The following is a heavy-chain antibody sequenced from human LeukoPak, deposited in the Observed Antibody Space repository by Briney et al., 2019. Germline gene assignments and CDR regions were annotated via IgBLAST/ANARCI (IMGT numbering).Heavy chain of an antibody. J-gene: IGHJ3*02. V-gene: IGHV4-59*01. D-gene: IGHD1-14*01. Sequence: SETLSLTCTVSGGSISSYYWSWIRQPPGKGLEWIGCIYYSGSTNYKSSLKSRVTISVDTSKNHFSLKLNSVTAAATAVYYCARGGAGGAFDIWGQGTMVTVSS. CDR1: GGSISSYY. CDR3: ARGGAGGAFDI. CDR2: IYYSGST.